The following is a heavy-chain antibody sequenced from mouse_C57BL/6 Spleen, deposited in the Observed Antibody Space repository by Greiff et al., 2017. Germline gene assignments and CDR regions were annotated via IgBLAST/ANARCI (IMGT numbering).Heavy chain of an antibody. Sequence: QVQLQQSGAELARPGASVKLSCKASGYTFTSYGISWVKQRTGQGLEWIGEIYPRSGNTYYNEKFKGKSTLTAYKSSSTAYMELRSRTSEDSAVYFCARSGFYLKMAMDYWGQGTSVTVSS. CDR2: IYPRSGNT. D-gene: IGHD1-3*01. CDR3: ARSGFYLKMAMDY. V-gene: IGHV1-81*01. J-gene: IGHJ4*01. CDR1: GYTFTSYG.